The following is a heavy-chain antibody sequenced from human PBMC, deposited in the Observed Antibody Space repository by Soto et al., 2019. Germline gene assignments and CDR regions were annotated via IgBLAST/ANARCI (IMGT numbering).Heavy chain of an antibody. Sequence: QVHLQESGPGLVKPSETLSLTCTVSVGSISSDYWTWVRQPPGKGLEWIGYRYYSGTAKYNSSLKSRVTISVDTSKNQFYLKLSSVTVADTAVYYCARLSVADWFDPWGQGIQVTVSS. CDR2: RYYSGTA. V-gene: IGHV4-59*01. CDR1: VGSISSDY. CDR3: ARLSVADWFDP. D-gene: IGHD2-15*01. J-gene: IGHJ5*02.